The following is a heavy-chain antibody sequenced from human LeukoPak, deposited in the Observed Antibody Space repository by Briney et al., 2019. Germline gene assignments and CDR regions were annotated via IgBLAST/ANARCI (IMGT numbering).Heavy chain of an antibody. Sequence: GASVKVSCKASEYTFTDYHMHWVRQAPGQGLEWMGWINPNSGGTNYAQKFQGRVTMTRDTSISTAYMELSGLRSDDTAVYYCARGGIAVAGPGGDLPQPALYYFDYWGQGTLVTVSS. D-gene: IGHD6-19*01. J-gene: IGHJ4*02. CDR3: ARGGIAVAGPGGDLPQPALYYFDY. CDR2: INPNSGGT. CDR1: EYTFTDYH. V-gene: IGHV1-2*02.